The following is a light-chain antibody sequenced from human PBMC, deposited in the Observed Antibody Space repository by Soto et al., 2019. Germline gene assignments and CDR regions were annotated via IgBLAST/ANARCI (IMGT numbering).Light chain of an antibody. CDR1: SSDFGGYTY. CDR3: SSYTSTSTYV. Sequence: QSVLTQPASVSGSPGQPITISCTGTSSDFGGYTYVSWYQQHPGKAPKLMIFDATSRPSGVSNRFSGSKSDNTASLTIAGLQAEDEADYYCSSYTSTSTYVFGTGTKLTVL. V-gene: IGLV2-14*03. J-gene: IGLJ1*01. CDR2: DAT.